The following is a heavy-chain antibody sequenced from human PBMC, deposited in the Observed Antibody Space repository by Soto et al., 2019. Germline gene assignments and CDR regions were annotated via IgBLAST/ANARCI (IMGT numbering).Heavy chain of an antibody. CDR3: AREGVYGGRDKYFDY. Sequence: QVQLVESGGGVVQPGRSLRLSCAASGFTFSSYAMHWVRQAPGKGLEWVAVISYDGSNKYYADSVKGRFTISRDNSKNTLYLQMNSLRAEDTAVYYCAREGVYGGRDKYFDYWGQGTLVTVSS. CDR2: ISYDGSNK. CDR1: GFTFSSYA. V-gene: IGHV3-30-3*01. J-gene: IGHJ4*02. D-gene: IGHD3-16*01.